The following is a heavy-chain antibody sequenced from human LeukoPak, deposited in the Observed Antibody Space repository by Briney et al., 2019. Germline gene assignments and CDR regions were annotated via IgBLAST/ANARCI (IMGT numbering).Heavy chain of an antibody. CDR1: GYTFTGYY. Sequence: ASVKVSCKASGYTFTGYYMHWVRQAPGQGLEWMGWINPNSGGTNYAQKFQGRVTMTRDTSISTAYMELSSLSSDDAAVYYCAIDVTGAAPYDIWGQGTLVTVSS. J-gene: IGHJ4*02. D-gene: IGHD2-21*02. V-gene: IGHV1-2*02. CDR2: INPNSGGT. CDR3: AIDVTGAAPYDI.